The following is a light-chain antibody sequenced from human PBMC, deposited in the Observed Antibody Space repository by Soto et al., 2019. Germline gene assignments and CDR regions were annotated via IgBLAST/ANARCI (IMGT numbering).Light chain of an antibody. Sequence: IVLTQSPGTLSLSPGERATLSCRASQTITPTFLAWYQHKPGQAPRLLIYGASSRATDIPDRFSGSGSGTDFTLTISKLEPEGLAVYYCQQFSVSPTFGGGTKVDIK. CDR1: QTITPTF. CDR3: QQFSVSPT. V-gene: IGKV3-20*01. CDR2: GAS. J-gene: IGKJ4*01.